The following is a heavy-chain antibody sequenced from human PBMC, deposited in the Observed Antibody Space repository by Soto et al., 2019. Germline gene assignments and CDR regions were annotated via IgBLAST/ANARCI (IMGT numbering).Heavy chain of an antibody. CDR3: ARGTSPTAAGEHIDY. CDR2: INAGNGNT. Sequence: ASVKVSCKASGYTFTSSAMHWVRHAPGQRLEWMGWINAGNGNTKYAQKFQGWVTMTRDTSISTAYMELSRLRSDDTAVYYCARGTSPTAAGEHIDYWGQGTLVTVSS. D-gene: IGHD6-13*01. J-gene: IGHJ4*02. V-gene: IGHV1-3*01. CDR1: GYTFTSSA.